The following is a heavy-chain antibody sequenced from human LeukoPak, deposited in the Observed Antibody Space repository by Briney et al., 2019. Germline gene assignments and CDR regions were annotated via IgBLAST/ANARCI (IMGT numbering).Heavy chain of an antibody. Sequence: NPGGSLRHSCAASGFAFSDAWMSWVRQAPGKGLEWLCRIKSNADGGTTDYAAPVKGRFSISGDDSKNTLYLQMNSLKTEDTAVYYCTTYLRWELPPFDYWGQGTLVTVSS. CDR1: GFAFSDAW. J-gene: IGHJ4*02. V-gene: IGHV3-15*01. D-gene: IGHD1-26*01. CDR3: TTYLRWELPPFDY. CDR2: IKSNADGGTT.